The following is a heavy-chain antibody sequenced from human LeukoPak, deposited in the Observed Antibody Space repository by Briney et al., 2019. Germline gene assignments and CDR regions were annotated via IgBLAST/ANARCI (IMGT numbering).Heavy chain of an antibody. CDR2: IKNKANSYTT. D-gene: IGHD2-2*01. CDR1: GFTFSDHY. J-gene: IGHJ4*02. Sequence: QPGGSLRLSCAASGFTFSDHYMDWVRQAPGKGLKWVGRIKNKANSYTTEYAASVKGRFTVSRDDSKNALYLQMNSLKTEDTAVYYCTGEGRYCSSSSCYVCLDFWGQGTLVTVSS. CDR3: TGEGRYCSSSSCYVCLDF. V-gene: IGHV3-72*01.